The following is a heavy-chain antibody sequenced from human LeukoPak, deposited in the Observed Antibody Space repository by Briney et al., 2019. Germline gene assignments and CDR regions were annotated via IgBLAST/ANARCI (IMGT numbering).Heavy chain of an antibody. CDR3: ARSANPGVHDFDP. CDR1: GFTFSSYA. CDR2: ISSSSKI. D-gene: IGHD6-6*01. V-gene: IGHV3-48*02. Sequence: GGSLRLSCAASGFTFSSYAMAWVRQAPGKGLEWLSYISSSSKINYADSVKGRFTISRDNAKNSLYLQMNSLRDEDTAVYYCARSANPGVHDFDPWVQGTLVTVSS. J-gene: IGHJ5*02.